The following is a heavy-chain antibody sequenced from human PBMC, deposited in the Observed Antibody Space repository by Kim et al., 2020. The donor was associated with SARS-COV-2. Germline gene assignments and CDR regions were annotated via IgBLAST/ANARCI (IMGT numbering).Heavy chain of an antibody. Sequence: SVKVSCKASGGTFSSYAISWVRQAPGQGLEWMGGIIPIFGTANYAQKFQGRVTITADESTSTAYMELSSLRSEDTAVYYCASLHETALGDYYDSSGFDWYFDLWGRGTLVTVSS. J-gene: IGHJ2*01. CDR1: GGTFSSYA. CDR2: IIPIFGTA. CDR3: ASLHETALGDYYDSSGFDWYFDL. V-gene: IGHV1-69*13. D-gene: IGHD3-22*01.